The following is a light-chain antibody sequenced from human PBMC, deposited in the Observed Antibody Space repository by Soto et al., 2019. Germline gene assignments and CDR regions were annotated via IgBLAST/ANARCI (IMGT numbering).Light chain of an antibody. J-gene: IGLJ3*02. CDR1: SSDVGSYNL. CDR3: CSYAGSSTGV. CDR2: EVS. Sequence: QSALTQPASVSGSPGQSITISCTGTSSDVGSYNLVSWYQQHPDKAPKLIIYEVSKWPSGVSSCFSASKSGNTASLTISGLQSEDEAYYYCCSYAGSSTGVFGGGTKVTVL. V-gene: IGLV2-23*02.